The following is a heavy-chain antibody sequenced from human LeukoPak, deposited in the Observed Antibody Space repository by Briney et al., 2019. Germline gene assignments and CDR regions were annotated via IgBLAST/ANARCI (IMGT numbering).Heavy chain of an antibody. V-gene: IGHV3-33*01. J-gene: IGHJ4*02. D-gene: IGHD1-1*01. CDR1: VFTFRNYG. CDR2: IWYDGSKN. Sequence: GGSLRLSCAASVFTFRNYGMHGVRQAPGKGLEWVAIIWYDGSKNYYADSVKGRFTISRDNFNNTLYLQMNSLRAEDTALYYCARAPYTTGRSFYFDSWGQGTLVIVSS. CDR3: ARAPYTTGRSFYFDS.